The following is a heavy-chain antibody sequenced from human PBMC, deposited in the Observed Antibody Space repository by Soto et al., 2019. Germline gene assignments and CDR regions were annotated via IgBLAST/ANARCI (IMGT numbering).Heavy chain of an antibody. CDR1: GYSFTNYW. D-gene: IGHD6-19*01. CDR2: IHPGDSDT. Sequence: GESLKISCQGSGYSFTNYWVGWVRQIPGRGLEWMGIIHPGDSDTRYSPFFQGQVTISVDKSISTAYLQWSSLKASDTAMYYCARQDKYSSGWRYWGQGTLVTVSS. V-gene: IGHV5-51*01. J-gene: IGHJ4*02. CDR3: ARQDKYSSGWRY.